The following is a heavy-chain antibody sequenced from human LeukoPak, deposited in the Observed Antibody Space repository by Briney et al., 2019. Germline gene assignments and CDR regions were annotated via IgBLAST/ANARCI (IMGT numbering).Heavy chain of an antibody. CDR1: GVTLSNYA. D-gene: IGHD4-23*01. V-gene: IGHV3-23*01. CDR3: AKDRTVGVSYWYFDL. J-gene: IGHJ2*01. CDR2: ISSSGSGGNT. Sequence: GGSLRLSCVASGVTLSNYAMSWARQAPGKGLEWVSGISSSGSGGNTYYADSVKGRFTISRDSSRNTLFLHMNTLRAEDTAIYYCAKDRTVGVSYWYFDLWGRGTLVTVSS.